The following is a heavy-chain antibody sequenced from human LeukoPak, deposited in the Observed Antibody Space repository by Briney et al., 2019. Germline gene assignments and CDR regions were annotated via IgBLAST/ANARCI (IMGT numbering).Heavy chain of an antibody. D-gene: IGHD3-22*01. CDR3: ARGGTYYYDSSGYLI. Sequence: PSETLSLTCTVSGGSISSGDYYWRWIRQPPGTGLEWIGYIYYSGSTYYNPSLKSRVTISVDTSKNQFSLKLSSVTAADTAVYYCARGGTYYYDSSGYLIWGQGTMVTVSS. CDR1: GGSISSGDYY. J-gene: IGHJ3*02. CDR2: IYYSGST. V-gene: IGHV4-30-4*08.